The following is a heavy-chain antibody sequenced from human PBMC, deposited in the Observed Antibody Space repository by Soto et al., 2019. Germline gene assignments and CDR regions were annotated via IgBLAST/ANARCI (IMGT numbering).Heavy chain of an antibody. Sequence: QVQLVQSGAEVKKPGSSVKVSCKASGGTFSSYTISWARQAPGQGLEWMGRIIPILGIANYAQKFQGRVTITADKSTSTAYMELSSLRSEDTAVYYCARETTVTTQDYYGMDVWGQGTTVTVSS. J-gene: IGHJ6*02. V-gene: IGHV1-69*02. CDR3: ARETTVTTQDYYGMDV. D-gene: IGHD4-17*01. CDR1: GGTFSSYT. CDR2: IIPILGIA.